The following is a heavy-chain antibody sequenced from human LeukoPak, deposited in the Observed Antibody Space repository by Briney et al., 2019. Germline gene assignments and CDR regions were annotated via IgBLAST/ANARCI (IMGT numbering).Heavy chain of an antibody. CDR1: GFTFSTYS. Sequence: GGSLRLSCAASGFTFSTYSMSWVRQAPGKGLEWVSYISSSSSTIYYADSVKGRFTISRGNAKNSLYLQMNSLRAEDTAMYYCAKSDGFDYWGQGTLVTVSS. D-gene: IGHD5-24*01. J-gene: IGHJ4*02. V-gene: IGHV3-48*01. CDR2: ISSSSSTI. CDR3: AKSDGFDY.